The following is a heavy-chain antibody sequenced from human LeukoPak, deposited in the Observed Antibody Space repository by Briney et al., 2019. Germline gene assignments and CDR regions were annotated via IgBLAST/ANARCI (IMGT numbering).Heavy chain of an antibody. CDR3: ARGLRCSGGSCYRGWLNY. Sequence: ASVKVSCKASGYTFTSYDINWVRQATGQGLEWMGWMNPNSGSTGYAQKFQGRVTMTRNTSISTAYMELSSLRSEDTAVYYCARGLRCSGGSCYRGWLNYWGQGTLVTVSS. CDR2: MNPNSGST. J-gene: IGHJ4*02. D-gene: IGHD2-15*01. V-gene: IGHV1-8*01. CDR1: GYTFTSYD.